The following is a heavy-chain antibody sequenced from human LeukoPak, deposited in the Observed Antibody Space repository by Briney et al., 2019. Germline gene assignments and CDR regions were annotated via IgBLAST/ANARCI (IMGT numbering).Heavy chain of an antibody. CDR3: VRVSSGWPYYVDY. CDR1: GFTVSANS. J-gene: IGHJ4*02. Sequence: GGSLRLSCAASGFTVSANSMIWVRQAPGKGLECISIIYSSGGTYYTDSVKGRFTTSRDNSKNTLYLQMNSLGAEDTAAYYCVRVSSGWPYYVDYWGQGTLVTVSS. D-gene: IGHD6-19*01. V-gene: IGHV3-53*01. CDR2: IYSSGGT.